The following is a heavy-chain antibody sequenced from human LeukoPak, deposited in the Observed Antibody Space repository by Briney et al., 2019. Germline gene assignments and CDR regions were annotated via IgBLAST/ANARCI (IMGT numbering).Heavy chain of an antibody. D-gene: IGHD3-9*01. J-gene: IGHJ4*02. CDR1: GYTFTSYD. V-gene: IGHV1-8*01. CDR3: ARGREVLRYFHWLLYPNY. Sequence: ASVKVSCKASGYTFTSYDINWVRQATGQGLEWMGWMNPNSGNTGYAQKFQGRVTMTRNTSISTAYMELSSLRSEDTAVYYCARGREVLRYFHWLLYPNYWGQGTLVTVSS. CDR2: MNPNSGNT.